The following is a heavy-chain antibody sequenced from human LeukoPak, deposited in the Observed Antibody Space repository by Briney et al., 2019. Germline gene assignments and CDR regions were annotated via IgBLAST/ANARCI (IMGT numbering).Heavy chain of an antibody. CDR3: AKDRVFYYYYYGMGV. V-gene: IGHV3-30*18. J-gene: IGHJ6*02. CDR1: GFIFNSYG. CDR2: ISYDGNKK. Sequence: PGGSLRLSCAASGFIFNSYGMHWVRQAPGKGLEWVAVISYDGNKKDYADSVKGRFTISRDDSKNTLYLQMNSLRTEDTAVYYCAKDRVFYYYYYGMGVWGQGTTVTVSS. D-gene: IGHD3-10*01.